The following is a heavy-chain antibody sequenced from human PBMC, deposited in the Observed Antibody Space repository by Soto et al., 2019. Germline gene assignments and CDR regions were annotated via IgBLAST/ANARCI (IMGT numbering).Heavy chain of an antibody. Sequence: EMQLVESGGGLVQPGGSLRLSCRASGFTFSADGMTWVRQAPGKGLDWVSRIDPYDTGISYADSVKGRFTISRDNAKSTLYLQMNSLRPEDTAVYYCTRETLGARDYWGQGTLVTVSS. D-gene: IGHD4-17*01. CDR1: GFTFSADG. CDR3: TRETLGARDY. V-gene: IGHV3-74*01. CDR2: IDPYDTGI. J-gene: IGHJ4*02.